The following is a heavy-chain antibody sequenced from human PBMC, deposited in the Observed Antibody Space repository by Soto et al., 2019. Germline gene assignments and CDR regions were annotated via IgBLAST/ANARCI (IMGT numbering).Heavy chain of an antibody. Sequence: SVKVSCKASGYTFTSYGISWVRQAPGQGLEWMGWISAYNGNTNYAQKLQGRVTMTTDTSTSTAYMELRSLRSDDTAVYYCARDFFGIVAYYYYGMDVWGQGTTVTVYS. D-gene: IGHD2-21*01. CDR2: ISAYNGNT. J-gene: IGHJ6*02. V-gene: IGHV1-18*04. CDR3: ARDFFGIVAYYYYGMDV. CDR1: GYTFTSYG.